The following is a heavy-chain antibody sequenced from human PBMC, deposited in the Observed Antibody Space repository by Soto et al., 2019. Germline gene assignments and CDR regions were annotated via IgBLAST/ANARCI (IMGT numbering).Heavy chain of an antibody. D-gene: IGHD3-10*01. V-gene: IGHV4-31*03. J-gene: IGHJ5*02. Sequence: SETLSLTCTVSGGSISSGGYYWSWIRQHPGKGPEWIGYIYYSGSTYYNPSLKSRVTISVDTSKNQFSLKLSSVTAADTAVYYCARGPGEPIYWFDPWGQGTLVTVSS. CDR1: GGSISSGGYY. CDR3: ARGPGEPIYWFDP. CDR2: IYYSGST.